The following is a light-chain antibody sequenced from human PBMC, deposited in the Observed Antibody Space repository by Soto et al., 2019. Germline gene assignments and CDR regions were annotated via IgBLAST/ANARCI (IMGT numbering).Light chain of an antibody. J-gene: IGLJ1*01. CDR1: RSDIGSYNY. CDR2: DVT. CDR3: NSYTPSGILDV. V-gene: IGLV2-14*03. Sequence: QSALTQPASVSGSPGQSITISCTGSRSDIGSYNYVSWYQQHPGKAPRLIIYDVTNRPSGVSHRFSGSKSGNTASLTISGLQADDEADYYCNSYTPSGILDVFGTGTKITVL.